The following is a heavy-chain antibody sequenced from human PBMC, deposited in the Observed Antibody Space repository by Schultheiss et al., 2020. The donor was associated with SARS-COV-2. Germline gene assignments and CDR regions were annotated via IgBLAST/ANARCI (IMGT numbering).Heavy chain of an antibody. J-gene: IGHJ6*03. Sequence: SVKVSCKASGGTFSSYAISWVRQAPGQGLEWMGGIIPIFGTANYAQKLQGRVTMTTDTSTSTAYMELRSLRSDDTAVYYCARASVVTAIGYMDVWGKGTTVTVSS. CDR3: ARASVVTAIGYMDV. D-gene: IGHD2-21*02. CDR2: IIPIFGTA. CDR1: GGTFSSYA. V-gene: IGHV1-69*05.